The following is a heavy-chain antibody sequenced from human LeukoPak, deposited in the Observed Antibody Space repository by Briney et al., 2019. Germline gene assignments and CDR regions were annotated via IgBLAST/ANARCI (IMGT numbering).Heavy chain of an antibody. J-gene: IGHJ4*02. CDR2: INPSSGGT. V-gene: IGHV1-2*02. Sequence: ASVKVSCKASGYTFTGYYMHWVRQAPGQGREWMGWINPSSGGTNYAQKFQGRVTMTRDTSISTAYMELSRLRSDDTAVYYCARDPLAGRIGYSSGWYVFNYFDYWGQGTLVTVSS. CDR3: ARDPLAGRIGYSSGWYVFNYFDY. D-gene: IGHD6-19*01. CDR1: GYTFTGYY.